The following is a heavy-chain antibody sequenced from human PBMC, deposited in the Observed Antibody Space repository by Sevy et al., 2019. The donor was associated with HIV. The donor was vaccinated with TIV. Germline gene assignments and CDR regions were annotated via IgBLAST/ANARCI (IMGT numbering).Heavy chain of an antibody. V-gene: IGHV3-30*18. CDR3: AKGGGYCSGGSCNPGVS. D-gene: IGHD2-15*01. J-gene: IGHJ5*02. CDR1: GFTFSSHG. CDR2: ISFYGNKR. Sequence: GGSLRLSCAASGFTFSSHGMHWVRRAPGKGLEWVGLISFYGNKRYYPDSVKGGFTISIDNAKNTVYLQMNGLRAEDTGVYYCAKGGGYCSGGSCNPGVSWGQGTLVTVSS.